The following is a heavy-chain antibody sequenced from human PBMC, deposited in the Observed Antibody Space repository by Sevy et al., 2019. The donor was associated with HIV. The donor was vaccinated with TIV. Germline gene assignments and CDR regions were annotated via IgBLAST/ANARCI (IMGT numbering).Heavy chain of an antibody. D-gene: IGHD6-19*01. CDR1: GFTVNDKY. J-gene: IGHJ4*02. CDR3: VSRFLSYRSGWSYFDY. Sequence: GGSLRLSCAISGFTVNDKYIIWVRPAPGKGLEWVSVFFSSGSTYDADSANGRFTISRDNSKNTVDLQMNSVRAEDTAVYYCVSRFLSYRSGWSYFDYWGQGTLVTVSS. CDR2: FFSSGST. V-gene: IGHV3-66*02.